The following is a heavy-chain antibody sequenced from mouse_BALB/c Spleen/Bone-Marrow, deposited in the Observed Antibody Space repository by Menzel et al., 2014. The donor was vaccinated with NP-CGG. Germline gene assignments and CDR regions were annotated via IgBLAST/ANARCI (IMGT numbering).Heavy chain of an antibody. CDR1: GFTFTDYY. V-gene: IGHV7-3*02. J-gene: IGHJ4*01. D-gene: IGHD2-1*01. Sequence: EVQGVESGGGLVQPGGSLRLSCAPSGFTFTDYYMSWVRQPPGKALEWLGFIRNKANAYTTEYSASVKGRFTISGDNSQSILYLKMNILGAEDRATYDCARSLYPRSMDYWGQGTSVTVSS. CDR2: IRNKANAYTT. CDR3: ARSLYPRSMDY.